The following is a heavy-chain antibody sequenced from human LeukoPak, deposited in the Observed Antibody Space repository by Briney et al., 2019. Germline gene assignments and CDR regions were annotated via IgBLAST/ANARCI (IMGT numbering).Heavy chain of an antibody. J-gene: IGHJ4*02. CDR1: GGTFSSYA. CDR2: IIPIFGTA. V-gene: IGHV1-69*13. CDR3: ARGDEPAYGGTFDY. D-gene: IGHD4-23*01. Sequence: SVKVSCKASGGTFSSYAISWVRQAPGQGLEWMGGIIPIFGTANYAQKFQGRVTITADESTSTAYMELSSLRSEDTAVYYCARGDEPAYGGTFDYWGQGTLVTVSS.